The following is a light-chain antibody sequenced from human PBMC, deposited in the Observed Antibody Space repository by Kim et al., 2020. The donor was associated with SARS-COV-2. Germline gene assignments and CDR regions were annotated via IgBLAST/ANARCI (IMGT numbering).Light chain of an antibody. V-gene: IGKV3-20*01. CDR2: GAS. CDR1: QSVSSSY. Sequence: TLSLSPGERATLSCRASQSVSSSYLAWYQHKPGQAPRLLIYGASSRATGIPDRFSGSGSGTDFTLTISRLEPEDFAVYYCQQYATFGQGTKVDIK. CDR3: QQYAT. J-gene: IGKJ1*01.